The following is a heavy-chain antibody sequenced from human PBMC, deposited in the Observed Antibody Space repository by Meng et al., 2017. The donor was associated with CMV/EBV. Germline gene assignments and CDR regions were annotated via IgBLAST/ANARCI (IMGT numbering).Heavy chain of an antibody. CDR2: ISSSGSTI. Sequence: GESLKISCAASGFTFSDYYMSWIRQAPGKGLEWVSYISSSGSTIYYADSVKGRFTISRDNAKNSPYLQMNSLRAEDTAVYYCARDGYCSSTSCYAVAYWGQGTLVTVSS. CDR1: GFTFSDYY. V-gene: IGHV3-11*04. CDR3: ARDGYCSSTSCYAVAY. D-gene: IGHD2-2*03. J-gene: IGHJ4*02.